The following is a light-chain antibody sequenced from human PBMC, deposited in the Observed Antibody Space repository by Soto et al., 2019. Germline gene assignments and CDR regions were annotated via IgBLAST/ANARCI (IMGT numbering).Light chain of an antibody. CDR1: RGIKNY. J-gene: IGKJ1*01. Sequence: DLQLTQSPSALSASVGDRVTITCRASRGIKNYLAWFQQKPGKGPKSLIYAAATLQSGVPAKFSGSGSGTDFTLTITSLQPEDFATYYCQQYFDYPWTFGQGTKVEIK. CDR2: AAA. CDR3: QQYFDYPWT. V-gene: IGKV1-16*02.